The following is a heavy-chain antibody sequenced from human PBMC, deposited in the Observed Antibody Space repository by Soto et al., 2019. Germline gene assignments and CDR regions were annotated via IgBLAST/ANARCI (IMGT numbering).Heavy chain of an antibody. V-gene: IGHV3-33*01. D-gene: IGHD5-12*01. J-gene: IGHJ4*02. Sequence: QVQLVESGGGVVQPGRSLRLSCAASGFTFSSYGMHWVRQAPGKGPEWVAVIWYDGSNKYYADSVKGRFTISRDNSKNTLYLQMNSLRAEDTAVYYCARDDLATAFDYWGQGTLVTVSS. CDR1: GFTFSSYG. CDR3: ARDDLATAFDY. CDR2: IWYDGSNK.